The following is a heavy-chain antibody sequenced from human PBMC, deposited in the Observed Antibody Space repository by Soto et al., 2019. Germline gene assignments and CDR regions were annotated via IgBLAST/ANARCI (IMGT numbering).Heavy chain of an antibody. J-gene: IGHJ4*02. CDR3: ARRGYSYGHTGYYFDY. D-gene: IGHD5-18*01. Sequence: SETLSLTCTVSGGSISSSSYYWGWIRQPPGKGLEWIGSIYYSGSTYYNPSLKSRVTIPVDTSKNQFSLKLSSVTAADTAVYYCARRGYSYGHTGYYFDYWGQGTLVTVSS. V-gene: IGHV4-39*01. CDR1: GGSISSSSYY. CDR2: IYYSGST.